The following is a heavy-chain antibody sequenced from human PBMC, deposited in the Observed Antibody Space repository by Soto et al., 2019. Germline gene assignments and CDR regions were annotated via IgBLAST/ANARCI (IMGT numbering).Heavy chain of an antibody. J-gene: IGHJ5*02. CDR2: ISYDGSNK. V-gene: IGHV3-30-3*01. CDR1: GFTFSSYA. Sequence: QVQLVESGGGVVQPGRSLRLSCAASGFTFSSYAMHWVRQAPGKGLEWVAVISYDGSNKYYADSVKGRFTISRDNSKNTLYLQMNSLRAEDTAVYYCARDPGYGGNWINWFDPWGQGTLVTVSS. D-gene: IGHD2-15*01. CDR3: ARDPGYGGNWINWFDP.